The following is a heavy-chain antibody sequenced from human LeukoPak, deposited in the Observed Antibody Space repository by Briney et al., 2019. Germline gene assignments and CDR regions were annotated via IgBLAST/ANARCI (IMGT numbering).Heavy chain of an antibody. J-gene: IGHJ4*02. D-gene: IGHD3-3*01. Sequence: ASVKVSCKASGGTFSSYAISWVRQAPGQGLEWMGRIIPILGIANYAQKFQGRVTITADKSTSTAYMELSSLGSEDTAVYYYARAFGVVSPLYFDYWGQGTLVTVSS. CDR1: GGTFSSYA. CDR2: IIPILGIA. CDR3: ARAFGVVSPLYFDY. V-gene: IGHV1-69*04.